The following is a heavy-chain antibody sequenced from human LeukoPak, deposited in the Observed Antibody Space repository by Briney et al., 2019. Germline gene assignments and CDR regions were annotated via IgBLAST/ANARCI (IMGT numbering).Heavy chain of an antibody. D-gene: IGHD5-18*01. J-gene: IGHJ6*02. V-gene: IGHV3-7*03. Sequence: GGSLRLSCAASGFTFSNYWMSWVRQAPGKGLEWVANIKQDGSEKYYVDSAKGRFTISRDNAKNSLYLQMSSLRVEDTAVYYCAKGTAMAYYYGIEVWGQGTTVTVS. CDR1: GFTFSNYW. CDR3: AKGTAMAYYYGIEV. CDR2: IKQDGSEK.